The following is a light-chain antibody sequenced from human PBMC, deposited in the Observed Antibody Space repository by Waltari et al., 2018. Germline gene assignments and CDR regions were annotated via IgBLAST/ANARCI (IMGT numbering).Light chain of an antibody. Sequence: QSALTQEASVSGTVGQKVTLSCTGNSNNVGSYAVGWYQQISHGAPKTVMFGNSLPAGIPDRFSGAKSGTTASRTIPGLQPEDEADYECSTWVYSLSAYVFGTGTKVTVL. J-gene: IGLJ1*01. CDR2: GNS. CDR1: SNNVGSYA. CDR3: STWVYSLSAYV. V-gene: IGLV1-44*01.